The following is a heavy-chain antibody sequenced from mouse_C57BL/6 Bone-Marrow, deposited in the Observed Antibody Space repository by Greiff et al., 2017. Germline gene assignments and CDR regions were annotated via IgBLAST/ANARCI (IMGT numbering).Heavy chain of an antibody. CDR2: IHPNSGST. Sequence: VQLQQPGAELVKPGASVKLSCKASGYTFTSYWMHWVKQRPGQGLEWIGMIHPNSGSTNYNEKFKSKATLTVDKSSSPAYMQLSSLTSEDSAVYYCAFLLLRSMDYWGQGTSVTVSS. J-gene: IGHJ4*01. CDR3: AFLLLRSMDY. CDR1: GYTFTSYW. D-gene: IGHD1-1*01. V-gene: IGHV1-64*01.